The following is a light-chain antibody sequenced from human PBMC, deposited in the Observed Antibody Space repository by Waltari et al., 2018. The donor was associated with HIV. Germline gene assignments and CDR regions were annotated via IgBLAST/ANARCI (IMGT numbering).Light chain of an antibody. Sequence: SYELTQPPSVSVSPGQTASITCSGDTLGDKYACWYQQKPGQSPVLVIYQDSQRPSGIPERFSGSNSGNTATLTISGTQAMDEADYYCQAWDSSTYVFGTGTKVTVL. J-gene: IGLJ1*01. CDR1: TLGDKY. CDR2: QDS. CDR3: QAWDSSTYV. V-gene: IGLV3-1*01.